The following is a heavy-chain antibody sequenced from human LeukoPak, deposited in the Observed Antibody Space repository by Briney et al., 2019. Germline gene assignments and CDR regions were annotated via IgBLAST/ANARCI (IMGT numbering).Heavy chain of an antibody. CDR3: ARGGGSYYGGPFDY. CDR2: IYYSGST. Sequence: SETLSLTCTVSGGSISSYYWSWIRQPPGKGLEWIGYIYYSGSTNYNPSFKSRVTISVDTSKNQFSLKLSSVTAADTAVYYCARGGGSYYGGPFDYWGQGTLVTVSS. V-gene: IGHV4-59*01. J-gene: IGHJ4*02. D-gene: IGHD1-26*01. CDR1: GGSISSYY.